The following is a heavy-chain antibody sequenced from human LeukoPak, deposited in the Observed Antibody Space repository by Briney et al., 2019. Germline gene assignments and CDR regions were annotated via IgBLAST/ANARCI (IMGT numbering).Heavy chain of an antibody. CDR2: IYQSGST. Sequence: SETLSLTYAASGYSISSGYYWGWIRQPPGKGLERRERIYQSGSTYYNPSLKSRVTISVDTSKNQFSLKLSSVTAADTAVYYCARINPLVGATTYALPDYWGQGTLVTVSS. CDR3: ARINPLVGATTYALPDY. V-gene: IGHV4-38-2*01. J-gene: IGHJ4*02. D-gene: IGHD1-26*01. CDR1: GYSISSGYY.